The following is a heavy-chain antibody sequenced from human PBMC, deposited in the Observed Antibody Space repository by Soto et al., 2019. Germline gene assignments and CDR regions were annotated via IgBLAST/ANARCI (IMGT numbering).Heavy chain of an antibody. CDR1: GGSISSGDYY. D-gene: IGHD2-15*01. CDR3: ARSVVVVAATPGRYFDY. CDR2: IYYSGST. J-gene: IGHJ4*02. V-gene: IGHV4-30-4*01. Sequence: SETLSLTCTVSGGSISSGDYYWSWIRQPAGKGLEWIGYIYYSGSTYYNPSLKSRVTISVDTSKNQFSLKLSSVTAADTAVYYCARSVVVVAATPGRYFDYWGQGTLVTVSS.